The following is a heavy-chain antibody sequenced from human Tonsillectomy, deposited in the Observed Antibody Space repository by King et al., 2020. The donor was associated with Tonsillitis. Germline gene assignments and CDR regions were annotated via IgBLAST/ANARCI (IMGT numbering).Heavy chain of an antibody. J-gene: IGHJ3*02. CDR3: ARDYWYGLDI. Sequence: VQLVESGGGLVQPGGSLRLSCAASGFSFSTNSMNWVRQVPGKGLEWVSYIRSDSSLTLYADSVRGRFTTYRDNSKNSLYLQMNSLRGEDTALYYCARDYWYGLDIWRKGTMLTVSS. D-gene: IGHD2-8*02. CDR1: GFSFSTNS. V-gene: IGHV3-48*01. CDR2: IRSDSSLT.